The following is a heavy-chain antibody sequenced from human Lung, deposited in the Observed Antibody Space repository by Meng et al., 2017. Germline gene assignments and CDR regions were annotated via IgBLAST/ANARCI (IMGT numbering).Heavy chain of an antibody. CDR1: GGSFSDYY. D-gene: IGHD7-27*01. Sequence: QVQLQQWGAGLLKLSETLSLTFAVYGGSFSDYYWSWIRQPPGQGLEWIGEINHSGNTNYSPSLKSRVTISVDTSKNQFSLKLSSVTAADTAVYYCARAIWDYYYNMDVWGQGTTVTVSS. V-gene: IGHV4-34*01. CDR3: ARAIWDYYYNMDV. CDR2: INHSGNT. J-gene: IGHJ6*02.